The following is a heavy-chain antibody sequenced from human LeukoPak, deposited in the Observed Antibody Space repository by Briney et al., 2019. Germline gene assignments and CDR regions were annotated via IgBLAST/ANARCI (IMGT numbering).Heavy chain of an antibody. CDR3: ARPDCSSTSCYTIDY. CDR1: GFTFSNYA. D-gene: IGHD2-2*02. V-gene: IGHV3-64*01. Sequence: GGSLRLSCAASGFTFSNYAMHWVRQTPGMGLEYVSAISSNGGSTYYANSVKGRFTISRDNSKNTLYLQMGSLRAEDMAVYYCARPDCSSTSCYTIDYWGQGTLVTVSS. CDR2: ISSNGGST. J-gene: IGHJ4*02.